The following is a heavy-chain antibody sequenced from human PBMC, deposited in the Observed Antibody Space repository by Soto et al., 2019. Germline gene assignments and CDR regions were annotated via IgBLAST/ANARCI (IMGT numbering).Heavy chain of an antibody. CDR1: GASVISYY. CDR3: ARDGVGPHGMDG. J-gene: IGHJ6*02. V-gene: IGHV4-4*07. D-gene: IGHD2-8*01. Sequence: QVQLQGSDPRLLKPSETLSLTCTVSGASVISYYWSWIRQPAGKGLDWIGRIYTSGNTDYNPSLKSRVTLSLEASQNQVSLKLSSVTAADTAIYYCARDGVGPHGMDGWGQGTTVTVSS. CDR2: IYTSGNT.